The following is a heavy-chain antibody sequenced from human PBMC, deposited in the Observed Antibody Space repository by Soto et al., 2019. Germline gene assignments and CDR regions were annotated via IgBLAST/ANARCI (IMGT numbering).Heavy chain of an antibody. CDR3: ARQPGITGTTESRTNWFDP. V-gene: IGHV4-39*01. CDR2: IYYSGST. Sequence: KPSETLSLTCTVSGGSISSSSYYWGWIRQPPGKGLEWIGSIYYSGSTYYNPSLKSRVTISVDTSKNQFSLKLSSVTAADTAVYYCARQPGITGTTESRTNWFDPWGQGTLVTVSS. D-gene: IGHD1-7*01. J-gene: IGHJ5*02. CDR1: GGSISSSSYY.